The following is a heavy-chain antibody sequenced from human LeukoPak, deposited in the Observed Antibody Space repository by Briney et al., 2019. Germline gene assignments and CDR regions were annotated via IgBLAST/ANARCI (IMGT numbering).Heavy chain of an antibody. D-gene: IGHD3-22*01. J-gene: IGHJ6*02. Sequence: PGRSLRLSCAASGFTFSTYGMHWVRQAPGKGLEWVSSISGSGDSTYYADSVKGRFTISRDNSKNTLYLQMNSLRAEDTAVYYCAKVDDSSGYGYYYGMDVWGQGTTVTVSS. CDR3: AKVDDSSGYGYYYGMDV. CDR2: ISGSGDST. V-gene: IGHV3-23*01. CDR1: GFTFSTYG.